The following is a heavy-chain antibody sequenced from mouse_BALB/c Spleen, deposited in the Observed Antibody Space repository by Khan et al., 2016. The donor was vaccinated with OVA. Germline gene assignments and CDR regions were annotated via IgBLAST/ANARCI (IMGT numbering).Heavy chain of an antibody. Sequence: VKLLESGAELAKPGASVKMSCKASGYTFTSYWMHWVKQRPGQGLEWIGYINPSTGYTEYNQRFKDKATLTADKSSSTAYMQLSSLTSEESAVYYCANHGSSSAWLTYWGQGTLVTVSA. J-gene: IGHJ3*01. CDR2: INPSTGYT. CDR1: GYTFTSYW. V-gene: IGHV1-7*01. D-gene: IGHD1-1*01. CDR3: ANHGSSSAWLTY.